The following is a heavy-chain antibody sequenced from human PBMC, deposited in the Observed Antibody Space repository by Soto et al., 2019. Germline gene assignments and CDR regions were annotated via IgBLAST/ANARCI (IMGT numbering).Heavy chain of an antibody. V-gene: IGHV1-69*01. D-gene: IGHD1-26*01. J-gene: IGHJ5*02. CDR1: GGTFSSYA. Sequence: QVQLVQSGAEVQKPGSSVKVSCKASGGTFSSYAISWVRQAPGQGLEWMGGIIPIFGTANYAQKFQGRVTITADESTSTAYMELRSLRSEDTAVYYCARGMVGELLSSWFDPWGQGTLVTVSS. CDR2: IIPIFGTA. CDR3: ARGMVGELLSSWFDP.